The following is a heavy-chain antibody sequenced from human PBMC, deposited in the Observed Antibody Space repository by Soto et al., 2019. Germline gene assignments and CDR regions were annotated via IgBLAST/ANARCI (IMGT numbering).Heavy chain of an antibody. J-gene: IGHJ6*02. CDR1: GGSFSGYY. CDR2: INHSGST. CDR3: ARGPITIFGVVIMCYGMDV. D-gene: IGHD3-3*01. V-gene: IGHV4-34*01. Sequence: SETLSLTCAVYGGSFSGYYWSWIRQPPGKGLEWIGEINHSGSTNYNPSLKSRVTISVDTSKNQFSLKLSSVTAADTAVYYCARGPITIFGVVIMCYGMDVWGQGTTVTVSS.